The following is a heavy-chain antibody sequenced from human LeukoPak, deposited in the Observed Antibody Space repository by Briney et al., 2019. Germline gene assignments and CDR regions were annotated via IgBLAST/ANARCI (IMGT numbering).Heavy chain of an antibody. J-gene: IGHJ4*02. V-gene: IGHV4-34*01. Sequence: SETLSLTCAVYGGSFSGYYWSWIRQPPGKGLEWIGEINHSGSTNYNPSLKSRVTVSVDTSKNQFSLKLSSVTAADTAVYYCARSHSAARVIDYWGQGTLVTVSS. CDR2: INHSGST. D-gene: IGHD6-6*01. CDR3: ARSHSAARVIDY. CDR1: GGSFSGYY.